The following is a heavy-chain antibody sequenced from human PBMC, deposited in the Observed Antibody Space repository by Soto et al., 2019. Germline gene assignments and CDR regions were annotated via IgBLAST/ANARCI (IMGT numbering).Heavy chain of an antibody. CDR2: IERDDDDK. J-gene: IGHJ6*02. Sequence: SGPTLVNPTETRTRTCTFSGFSRTSPGMVVRWIGQPPGKALEWLALIERDDDDKYYSTSLKTRLTISKDTRKNQVVLTMANMDPADTGTYYCARSIRGPRRFNGMDVWGQGTTVTVSS. D-gene: IGHD1-20*01. V-gene: IGHV2-70*13. CDR1: GFSRTSPGMV. CDR3: ARSIRGPRRFNGMDV.